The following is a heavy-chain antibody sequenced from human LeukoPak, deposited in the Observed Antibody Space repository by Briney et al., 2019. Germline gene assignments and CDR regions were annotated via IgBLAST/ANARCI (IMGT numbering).Heavy chain of an antibody. V-gene: IGHV1-24*01. Sequence: GASVKVSCKVSGYTLTELSMHWVRQAPGKGLEWMGGFDPEDGETIYAQKFQGRVTITADESTSTAYMELSSLRSEDTAVYYCASPGKSQKLHDIAAAGTFDYWGQGTLVTVSS. CDR1: GYTLTELS. CDR2: FDPEDGET. D-gene: IGHD6-13*01. CDR3: ASPGKSQKLHDIAAAGTFDY. J-gene: IGHJ4*02.